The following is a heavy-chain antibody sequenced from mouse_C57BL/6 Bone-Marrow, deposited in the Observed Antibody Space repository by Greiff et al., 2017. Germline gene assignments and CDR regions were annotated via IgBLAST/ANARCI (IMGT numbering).Heavy chain of an antibody. V-gene: IGHV1-66*01. CDR1: GYSFTSYY. J-gene: IGHJ3*01. CDR2: IYPGSGNT. D-gene: IGHD1-1*01. CDR3: ARDYYGSWFAY. Sequence: VQLQQSGPELVKPGASVKISCKASGYSFTSYYIHWVKQRPGQGLEWIGWIYPGSGNTKYNEKFKGKATLTADTSSITAYMQLSSLTSEDSAVCSWARDYYGSWFAYWGQGTLVTVSA.